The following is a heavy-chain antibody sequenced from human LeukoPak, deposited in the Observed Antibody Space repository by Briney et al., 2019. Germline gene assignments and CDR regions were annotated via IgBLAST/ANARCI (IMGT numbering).Heavy chain of an antibody. Sequence: SETLSLTCTVSGGSISSSSYYWGWIRQPPGKGLEWIGSIYYSGGTYYNPSLKSRVTISVDTPKNQFSLKLSSVTAADTAVYYCARVITYYYGGPYMDVWGKGTTVTVSS. CDR2: IYYSGGT. V-gene: IGHV4-39*07. J-gene: IGHJ6*03. CDR3: ARVITYYYGGPYMDV. D-gene: IGHD3-10*01. CDR1: GGSISSSSYY.